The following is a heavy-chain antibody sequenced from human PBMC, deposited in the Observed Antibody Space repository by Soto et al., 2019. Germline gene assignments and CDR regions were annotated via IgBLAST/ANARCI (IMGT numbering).Heavy chain of an antibody. V-gene: IGHV4-39*07. CDR1: GGSITSSSFY. CDR3: ARIAAAGTTFDY. D-gene: IGHD6-13*01. Sequence: SETLSLTCTVSGGSITSSSFYWGWIRQPPGKGLEWIGIIYYSGSTYYNPSLKSRVTISVDTSKSQFSLNLSSVTAADTAVYYCARIAAAGTTFDYWGQGTLVTVSS. CDR2: IYYSGST. J-gene: IGHJ4*02.